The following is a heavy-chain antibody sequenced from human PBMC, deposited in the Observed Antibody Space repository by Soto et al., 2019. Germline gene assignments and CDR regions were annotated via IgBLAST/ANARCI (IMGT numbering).Heavy chain of an antibody. Sequence: EVHLLESGGGLVQPGGSLRLSCAASGFIFSSYAMSWVRQAPGKGLEWVSSISGSGGSTYYADYVKGRFTNSRDNSKKTLYLQIKSLRAEDTAIYYCSKDRHRVTRVRGVIHYWGQGTLVTVSS. CDR3: SKDRHRVTRVRGVIHY. J-gene: IGHJ4*02. V-gene: IGHV3-23*01. D-gene: IGHD3-10*01. CDR1: GFIFSSYA. CDR2: ISGSGGST.